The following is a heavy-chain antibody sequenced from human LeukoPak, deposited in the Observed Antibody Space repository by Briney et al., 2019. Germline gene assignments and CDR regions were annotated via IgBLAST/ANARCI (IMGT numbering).Heavy chain of an antibody. CDR2: IGYDGSNK. CDR3: AKGLYYKDRSGYPA. CDR1: GFTFSNYG. J-gene: IGHJ5*02. D-gene: IGHD3-22*01. V-gene: IGHV3-30*02. Sequence: GGSLRLSCAASGFTFSNYGMHWVRQAPGKGLEWVAFIGYDGSNKYYADSVKGRFTVSRDKSKNTLYLQMNSLRTEDTAVYYCAKGLYYKDRSGYPAWGQGTLVTISS.